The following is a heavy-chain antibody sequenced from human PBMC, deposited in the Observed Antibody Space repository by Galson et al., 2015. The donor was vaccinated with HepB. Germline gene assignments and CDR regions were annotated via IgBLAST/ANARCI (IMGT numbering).Heavy chain of an antibody. V-gene: IGHV1-8*01. CDR3: ARVDLYYDFWSGYYRYYFDY. J-gene: IGHJ4*02. CDR2: MNPNSGNT. CDR1: GYTFTSYD. D-gene: IGHD3-3*01. Sequence: SVKVSCKASGYTFTSYDINWVRQATGQGLEWMGWMNPNSGNTGYAQKFQGRVTMTRNTSISTAYMELSSLRSEDTAVYYCARVDLYYDFWSGYYRYYFDYWGQGTLVTVSS.